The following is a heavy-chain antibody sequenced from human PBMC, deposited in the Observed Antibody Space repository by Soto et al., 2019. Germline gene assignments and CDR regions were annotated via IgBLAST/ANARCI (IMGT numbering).Heavy chain of an antibody. V-gene: IGHV3-53*04. D-gene: IGHD2-15*01. CDR2: IYSGGST. Sequence: GGSLRLSCAASGFTVSSNYMSWVRQAPGKGLEWVSVIYSGGSTYYADSVKGRFTISRHNSKNTLYLQMNSLRAEDTAVYYCATSWDCSGGSCYGDAFDIWGQGTMVTVSS. J-gene: IGHJ3*02. CDR1: GFTVSSNY. CDR3: ATSWDCSGGSCYGDAFDI.